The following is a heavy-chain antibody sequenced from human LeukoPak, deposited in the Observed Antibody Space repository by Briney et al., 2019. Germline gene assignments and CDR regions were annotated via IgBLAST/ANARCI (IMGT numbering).Heavy chain of an antibody. J-gene: IGHJ6*03. CDR1: GFTFSSYW. Sequence: PGGSLRLSCAASGFTFSSYWMSWVRQAPGKGLEWVANIKQDGSEKYYVDSMKGRFTISRDNAKNSLYLQMNSLRAEDTAVYYCAREMADFWSGYNYYYYYYMDVWGKGTTVTVSS. CDR3: AREMADFWSGYNYYYYYYMDV. V-gene: IGHV3-7*01. CDR2: IKQDGSEK. D-gene: IGHD3-3*01.